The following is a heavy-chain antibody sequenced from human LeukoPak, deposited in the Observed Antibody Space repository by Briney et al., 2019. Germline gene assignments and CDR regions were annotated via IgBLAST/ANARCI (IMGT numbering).Heavy chain of an antibody. D-gene: IGHD3-10*01. CDR1: GGSISSYY. J-gene: IGHJ4*02. CDR2: IYYSGST. CDR3: ARDYYGSGSYYKPFDY. Sequence: SETLSLTCTVSGGSISSYYWSWIRQPPGKGLEWIGYIYYSGSTNYNPSLKSRVTISVDTSKNQFSLKLSSVTAADTAVYYCARDYYGSGSYYKPFDYWGQGTLVTVSS. V-gene: IGHV4-59*01.